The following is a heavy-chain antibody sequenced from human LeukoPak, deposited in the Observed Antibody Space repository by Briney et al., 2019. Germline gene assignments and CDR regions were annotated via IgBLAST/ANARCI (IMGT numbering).Heavy chain of an antibody. V-gene: IGHV3-48*04. D-gene: IGHD6-19*01. CDR1: GFTFSRYS. J-gene: IGHJ5*02. CDR2: ISSSGSTI. Sequence: GGSLRLSCAASGFTFSRYSMNWVRQAPGKGLEWVSYISSSGSTIYYADSVKGRFTISRDNAKNSLYLQMNSLRAEDTAVYYCARESRSYSSGWYASENWFDPWGQGTLVTVSS. CDR3: ARESRSYSSGWYASENWFDP.